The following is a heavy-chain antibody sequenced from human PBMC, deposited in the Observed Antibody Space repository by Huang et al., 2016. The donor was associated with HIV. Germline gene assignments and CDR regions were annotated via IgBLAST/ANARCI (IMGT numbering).Heavy chain of an antibody. CDR1: GFTFDDYA. CDR2: ISWNSGSI. Sequence: EVQLVESGGGLVQAGRSLRLSSAASGFTFDDYAMDWVRQGPGKGLEWVSGISWNSGSIGYADSVKGRFTISRDNAKNSLYLQMNSLRAEDMALYYCAKDRGYSYGEGFDYWGQGTLVTVSS. D-gene: IGHD5-18*01. J-gene: IGHJ4*02. CDR3: AKDRGYSYGEGFDY. V-gene: IGHV3-9*03.